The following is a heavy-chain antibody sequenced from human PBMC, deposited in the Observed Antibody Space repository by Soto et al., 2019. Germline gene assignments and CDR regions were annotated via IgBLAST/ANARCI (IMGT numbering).Heavy chain of an antibody. CDR3: ARAPSSGYYPYYYGMDV. J-gene: IGHJ6*02. Sequence: SETLSLTCAVYGGSFSGYYWSWIRQHPGKGLEWIGYIYYSGSTYYNPSLKSRVTISVDTSKNQFSLKLSSVTAADTAVYYCARAPSSGYYPYYYGMDVWGQGTTVTVSS. CDR1: GGSFSGYY. D-gene: IGHD3-22*01. CDR2: IYYSGST. V-gene: IGHV4-31*11.